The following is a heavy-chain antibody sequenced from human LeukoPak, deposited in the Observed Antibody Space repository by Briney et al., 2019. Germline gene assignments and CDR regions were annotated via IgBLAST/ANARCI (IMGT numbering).Heavy chain of an antibody. CDR2: IYPHDSDT. D-gene: IGHD3-10*01. CDR1: GYTFTSYW. V-gene: IGHV5-51*01. CDR3: ARLGGDTYYFGSASYPNWYFDL. J-gene: IGHJ2*01. Sequence: AGESLKISCQASGYTFTSYWISWVRQMPGKGLECMGTIYPHDSDTTYSPSFQGQVTISADKSFSTAYLQWSSLKASDTAIYYCARLGGDTYYFGSASYPNWYFDLWGRGTLVTVSS.